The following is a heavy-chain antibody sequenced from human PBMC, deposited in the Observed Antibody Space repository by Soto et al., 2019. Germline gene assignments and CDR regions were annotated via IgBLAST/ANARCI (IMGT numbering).Heavy chain of an antibody. CDR2: IWYDGNNK. D-gene: IGHD3-22*01. V-gene: IGHV3-33*01. Sequence: PGGSLTLSCEASGFTFSSYGMHWVRQAPGKGLEWVAVIWYDGNNKYYADSVKGRFTISRDKSKNTLYLQMNSLRAEDTAVYYCARGPYAFDSGYKYSDIDFWGQGTLVTVSS. CDR3: ARGPYAFDSGYKYSDIDF. CDR1: GFTFSSYG. J-gene: IGHJ4*02.